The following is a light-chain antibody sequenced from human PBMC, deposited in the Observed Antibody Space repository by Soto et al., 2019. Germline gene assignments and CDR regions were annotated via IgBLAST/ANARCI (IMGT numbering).Light chain of an antibody. Sequence: QTVVTQPPSVSATPGQRVTISCSGTYSNIGSNTVAWYQRLPGAAPKLLIYSNNERPSGVPDRFSGSKSGSSASLAISGLQSEDEADCYCAAWDDSLNSPRMLFGGGTQLTVL. CDR2: SNN. CDR3: AAWDDSLNSPRML. V-gene: IGLV1-44*01. J-gene: IGLJ2*01. CDR1: YSNIGSNT.